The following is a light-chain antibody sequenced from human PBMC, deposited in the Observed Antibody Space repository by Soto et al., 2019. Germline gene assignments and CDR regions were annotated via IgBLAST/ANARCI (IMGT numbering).Light chain of an antibody. CDR3: GFQSTSSTRRIV. CDR2: DVS. V-gene: IGLV2-14*03. J-gene: IGLJ1*01. Sequence: QSELTKRASVYGCPGKWLTINCNRTSSDVGGYNYVSWYQHHPGKAPKLIIYDVSNRPSGVSNRCSVSKSGNTASLTISGLHPLYEAKKYYGFQSTSSTRRIVVGPGTKVPVL. CDR1: SSDVGGYNY.